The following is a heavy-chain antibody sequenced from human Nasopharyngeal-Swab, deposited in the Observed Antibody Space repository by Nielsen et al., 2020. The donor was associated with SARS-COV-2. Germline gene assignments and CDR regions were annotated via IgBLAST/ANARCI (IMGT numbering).Heavy chain of an antibody. D-gene: IGHD6-19*01. Sequence: SVKVSCKASGGTFSSYAISWVRQAPGQGLEWMGGIIPIFGTANYAQKFQGRVTITADKSTSTAYMELSSLRSEDTAVYYCARDLYSSGWYRTNWYFDLWGRGTLVTVSS. J-gene: IGHJ2*01. CDR1: GGTFSSYA. V-gene: IGHV1-69*06. CDR2: IIPIFGTA. CDR3: ARDLYSSGWYRTNWYFDL.